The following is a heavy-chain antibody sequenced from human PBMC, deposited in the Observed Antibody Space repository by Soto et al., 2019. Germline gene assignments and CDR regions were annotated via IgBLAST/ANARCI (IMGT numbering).Heavy chain of an antibody. CDR2: LSAYNRNT. CDR3: ARVIAAAADFDY. V-gene: IGHV1-18*01. CDR1: GYTFTSYG. D-gene: IGHD6-13*01. Sequence: QVQLVQSGAEVKKPGASVKVSCKASGYTFTSYGLSWVRQAPGQGLEWMGWLSAYNRNTNYAQKLQGRVTMTTDTTTSTANMELRSLRSADTAVYYCARVIAAAADFDYWGQGTLVTVSS. J-gene: IGHJ4*02.